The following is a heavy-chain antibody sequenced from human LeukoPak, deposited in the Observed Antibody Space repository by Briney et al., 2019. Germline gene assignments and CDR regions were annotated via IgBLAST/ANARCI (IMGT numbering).Heavy chain of an antibody. Sequence: SETLSLTCTVSGYSISSGYYWGWIRQLPGKGLEWIGSIYHSRSTYYNPSLKSRVTISVDTSKNQFSLKLSSVTAADTAVYYCARQHPIAAAGTNWGQGTLVTVSS. V-gene: IGHV4-38-2*02. CDR2: IYHSRST. CDR1: GYSISSGYY. D-gene: IGHD6-13*01. J-gene: IGHJ4*02. CDR3: ARQHPIAAAGTN.